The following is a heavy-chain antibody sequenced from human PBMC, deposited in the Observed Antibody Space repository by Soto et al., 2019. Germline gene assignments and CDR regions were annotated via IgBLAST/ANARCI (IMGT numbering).Heavy chain of an antibody. CDR3: ARDLRRLRGTLTHSDY. J-gene: IGHJ4*02. CDR1: GYTFTGYY. V-gene: IGHV1-2*02. D-gene: IGHD2-15*01. Sequence: ASVKVSCKASGYTFTGYYMHWVRQAPGQGLEWMGWINPNSGGTNYAQKFQGRVTMTRDTSISTAYMELSRLRSDGTAVYYCARDLRRLRGTLTHSDYWGQGTLVTVSS. CDR2: INPNSGGT.